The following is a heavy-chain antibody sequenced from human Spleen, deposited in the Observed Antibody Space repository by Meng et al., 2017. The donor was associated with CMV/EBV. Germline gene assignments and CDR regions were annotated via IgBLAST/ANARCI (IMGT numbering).Heavy chain of an antibody. Sequence: GESLKISCAASGFTFRSHGMHWVRQAPGKGLEWVAFIRYDGGNKYHADSVEGRFTISRDSSKNTLYLQMNSLRAEDTALYYCAKGKGRKVRGVISYYYYYYGMDVWGQGTTVTVSS. CDR3: AKGKGRKVRGVISYYYYYYGMDV. CDR2: IRYDGGNK. V-gene: IGHV3-30*02. D-gene: IGHD3-10*01. CDR1: GFTFRSHG. J-gene: IGHJ6*02.